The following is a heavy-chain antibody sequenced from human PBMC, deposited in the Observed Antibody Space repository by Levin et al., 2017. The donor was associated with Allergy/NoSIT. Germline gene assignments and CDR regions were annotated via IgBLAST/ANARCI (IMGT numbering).Heavy chain of an antibody. CDR3: ARRNYYDSSGSHRALDY. D-gene: IGHD3-22*01. J-gene: IGHJ4*02. CDR2: INPSGGST. CDR1: GYTFTSYY. V-gene: IGHV1-46*01. Sequence: GESLKISCKASGYTFTSYYMHWVRQAPGQGLEWMGIINPSGGSTSYAQKFQGRVTMTRDTSTSTVYMELSSLRSEDTAVYYCARRNYYDSSGSHRALDYWGQGTLVTVSS.